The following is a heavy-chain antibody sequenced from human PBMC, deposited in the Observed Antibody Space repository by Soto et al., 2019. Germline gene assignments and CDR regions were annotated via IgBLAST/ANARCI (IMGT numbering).Heavy chain of an antibody. D-gene: IGHD6-19*01. V-gene: IGHV3-7*01. J-gene: IGHJ3*02. CDR2: IKQDGSEK. CDR1: GFTFSSYW. Sequence: TGGSLRLSCAASGFTFSSYWMSWVRQAPGKGLEWVANIKQDGSEKYYVDSVKGRFTISRDNAKNSLYLQMNSLRAEDTAVYYCARDMAVAGPYDAFDIWGQGTMVTVSS. CDR3: ARDMAVAGPYDAFDI.